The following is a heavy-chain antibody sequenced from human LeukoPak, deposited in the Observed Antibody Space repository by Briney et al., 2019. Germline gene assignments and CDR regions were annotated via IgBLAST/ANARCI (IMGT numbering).Heavy chain of an antibody. Sequence: PSQTLSLTCTVSGGSISSGGYYWSWIRQPPGKGLEWIGEINHSGSTNYNPSLKSRVTISVDTSKNQFSLKLSSVTAADTAAYYCARGYYYDSSGYYGALFDYWGQGTLVTVSS. D-gene: IGHD3-22*01. CDR3: ARGYYYDSSGYYGALFDY. V-gene: IGHV4-30-2*01. CDR1: GGSISSGGYY. J-gene: IGHJ4*02. CDR2: INHSGST.